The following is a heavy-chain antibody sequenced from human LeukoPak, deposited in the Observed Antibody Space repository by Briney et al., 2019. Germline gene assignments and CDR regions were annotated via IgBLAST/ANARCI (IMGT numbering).Heavy chain of an antibody. CDR1: GFTFSSYS. D-gene: IGHD3-3*01. V-gene: IGHV3-21*01. Sequence: PGGSLRLSCAASGFTFSSYSMNWVRQAPGKGQEWVSSISSSSSYIYYADSVKGRFTISRDNAKNSLYLQMNSLRTEDTAVYYCARVGNYDFWSGYGYMDVWGKGTTVTVSS. CDR2: ISSSSSYI. J-gene: IGHJ6*03. CDR3: ARVGNYDFWSGYGYMDV.